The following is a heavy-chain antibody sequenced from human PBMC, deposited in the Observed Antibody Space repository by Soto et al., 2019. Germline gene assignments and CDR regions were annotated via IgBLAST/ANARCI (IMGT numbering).Heavy chain of an antibody. Sequence: SETLSLTCTVSGGSISSYYWSWIRQPPGKGLEWIGYIYYSGSTNYNPSLKSRVTISVDKSKNQFSLKLSSVTAADTAVYYCARVLGSSSWYDRAFYGMDVWGQGTTVTVSS. CDR3: ARVLGSSSWYDRAFYGMDV. CDR2: IYYSGST. V-gene: IGHV4-59*12. CDR1: GGSISSYY. D-gene: IGHD6-13*01. J-gene: IGHJ6*02.